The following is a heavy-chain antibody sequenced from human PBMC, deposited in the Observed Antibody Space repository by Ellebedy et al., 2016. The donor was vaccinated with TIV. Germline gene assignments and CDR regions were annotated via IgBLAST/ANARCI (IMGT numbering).Heavy chain of an antibody. J-gene: IGHJ4*02. CDR2: ISYDGERE. CDR3: AKDYGTGWYGVFDF. Sequence: GGSLRLXXVGSGFSFSSYGIHWVRQAPGKGLEWVAVISYDGEREFYADSVRGRFTISRDNSRNTLYIQMNNLGPEDTAIYYCAKDYGTGWYGVFDFWGQGTLVTVSS. V-gene: IGHV3-30*19. CDR1: GFSFSSYG. D-gene: IGHD6-19*01.